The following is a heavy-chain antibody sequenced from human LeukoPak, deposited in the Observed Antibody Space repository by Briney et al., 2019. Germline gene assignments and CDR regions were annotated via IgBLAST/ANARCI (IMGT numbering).Heavy chain of an antibody. CDR1: GGSISSGGYY. J-gene: IGHJ4*02. D-gene: IGHD5-18*01. Sequence: PSQTLSLTCTVSGGSISSGGYYWSWIRQHPGKGLEWIGYIYYSGSTYYNPSLKSRVTISVDTSKNQFSLKLSSVAAADTAVYYCAKLVGGRGYSYGSVDYWGQGTLVTVSS. CDR3: AKLVGGRGYSYGSVDY. V-gene: IGHV4-31*03. CDR2: IYYSGST.